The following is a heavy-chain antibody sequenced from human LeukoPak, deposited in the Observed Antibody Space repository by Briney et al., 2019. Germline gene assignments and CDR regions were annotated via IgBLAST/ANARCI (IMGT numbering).Heavy chain of an antibody. CDR1: GGSSSGYY. J-gene: IGHJ4*02. Sequence: SETLSLTCAVYGGSSSGYYWSWIRQPPGKGLEWIGEINHSGSTNYNPSLKSRVTISVDTSKNQFSLKLRSVTAADTALYYCASTSPKYYYESSGYSSLFDNWGQGTLVTVSS. CDR3: ASTSPKYYYESSGYSSLFDN. CDR2: INHSGST. V-gene: IGHV4-34*01. D-gene: IGHD3-22*01.